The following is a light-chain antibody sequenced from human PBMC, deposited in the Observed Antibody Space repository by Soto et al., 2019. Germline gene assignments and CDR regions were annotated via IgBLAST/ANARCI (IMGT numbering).Light chain of an antibody. V-gene: IGKV1-27*01. Sequence: DIQVTQSPASLSASVGDRVTITCRASQGISNYLAWYQHKPGKVPKVLIYAASALHSGVPSRFSGSGSGTDFTLTISSLQPEDVATYYCQKYNSALFTFGGGTKVDIK. CDR2: AAS. J-gene: IGKJ4*01. CDR1: QGISNY. CDR3: QKYNSALFT.